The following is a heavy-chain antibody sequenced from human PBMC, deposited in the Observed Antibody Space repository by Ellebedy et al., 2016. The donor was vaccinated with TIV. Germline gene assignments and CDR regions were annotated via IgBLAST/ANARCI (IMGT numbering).Heavy chain of an antibody. D-gene: IGHD3-22*01. CDR2: INPSGGST. V-gene: IGHV1-46*01. CDR3: ARDSYDSSGFDC. J-gene: IGHJ4*02. CDR1: GYTFTRYY. Sequence: AASVKVPCKASGYTFTRYYIHWVRQAPGQGLKWMGIINPSGGSTSYAQKFQGRVTMTRDTSTSTVYMELSSLRSEDTAVYYCARDSYDSSGFDCWGQGTLVTVSS.